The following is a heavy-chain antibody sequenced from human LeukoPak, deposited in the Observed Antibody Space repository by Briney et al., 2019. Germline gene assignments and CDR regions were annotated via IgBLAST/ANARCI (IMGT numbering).Heavy chain of an antibody. Sequence: GGSLRLSCAASGFTFSSYGMSWVRQAQGKGWEGVSAVSRSGGATYYADSVKGRFTISRDNSTSTVYLEMNSLRAEDKAVSFCVKDPFGWFDPWGQGTLVTVSS. D-gene: IGHD3-16*01. J-gene: IGHJ5*02. CDR1: GFTFSSYG. CDR2: VSRSGGAT. V-gene: IGHV3-23*01. CDR3: VKDPFGWFDP.